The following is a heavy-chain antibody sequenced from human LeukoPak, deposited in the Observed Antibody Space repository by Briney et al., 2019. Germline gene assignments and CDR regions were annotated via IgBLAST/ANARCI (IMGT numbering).Heavy chain of an antibody. CDR2: VSGYNGNA. CDR3: ARTFSDRDAFDI. V-gene: IGHV1-18*01. D-gene: IGHD3-22*01. Sequence: ASVKVSCKTSGYSFTTYGINWVRQAPGQGLEWIGWVSGYNGNAHSAQNLQGRVTMTIDTSTSTAYMELRTLRSDDTAVYYCARTFSDRDAFDIWGQGTMVTVSS. J-gene: IGHJ3*02. CDR1: GYSFTTYG.